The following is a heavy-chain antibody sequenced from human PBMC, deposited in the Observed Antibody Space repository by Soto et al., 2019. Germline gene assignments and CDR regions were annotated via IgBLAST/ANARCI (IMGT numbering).Heavy chain of an antibody. Sequence: EVQLLESGGGLVQPGGSLRLSCAASGLTFSSYAMTWVRQAPGKGLEWVSAVSGGGESPYYADSVKGRFTISRDNSRNTLPLQMNSLRAEDTAAYYCAKWHAYYYDSRGFSGFDCWGRGTLVTVSS. CDR2: VSGGGESP. V-gene: IGHV3-23*01. J-gene: IGHJ4*02. D-gene: IGHD3-22*01. CDR3: AKWHAYYYDSRGFSGFDC. CDR1: GLTFSSYA.